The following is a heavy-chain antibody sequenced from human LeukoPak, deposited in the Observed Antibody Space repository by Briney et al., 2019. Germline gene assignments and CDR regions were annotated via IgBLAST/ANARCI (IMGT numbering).Heavy chain of an antibody. CDR3: ASNSYDSSGYYYS. Sequence: GSLRLSCAASGFTFSSYSMNWVRQAPGKGLEWVSSISSSSSYIYYADSVKGRFTISRGNAKNSLYLQMNSLRAEDTAVYYCASNSYDSSGYYYSWGQGTLVTVSS. V-gene: IGHV3-21*01. D-gene: IGHD3-22*01. J-gene: IGHJ4*02. CDR2: ISSSSSYI. CDR1: GFTFSSYS.